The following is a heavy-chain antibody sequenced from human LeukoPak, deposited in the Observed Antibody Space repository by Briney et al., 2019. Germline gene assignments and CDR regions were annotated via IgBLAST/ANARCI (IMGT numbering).Heavy chain of an antibody. CDR2: ISDSGGRT. CDR3: AERGVVIRVILVGFHKEAYYFDS. Sequence: SGGSLRLSCAVSGITLSNYGMSWVRQAPGKGLEWVAGISDSGGRTNYADSVEGRFTISRDNPKNTLYLQMNSLRAEDTAVYFCAERGVVIRVILVGFHKEAYYFDSWGQGALVTVSS. J-gene: IGHJ4*02. V-gene: IGHV3-23*01. D-gene: IGHD3-22*01. CDR1: GITLSNYG.